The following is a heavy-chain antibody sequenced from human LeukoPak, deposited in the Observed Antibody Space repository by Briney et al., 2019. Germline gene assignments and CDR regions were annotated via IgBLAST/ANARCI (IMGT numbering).Heavy chain of an antibody. CDR3: GREQDPEPGGGTGGMDV. Sequence: PSQTLSLTCTVSGGSISSGGYYWSWIRQHPGKGLEWIGYIYYSGSTYYNPSLKSRVTLSVDTSKNQFSLKLSSVTAADTAVYYWGREQDPEPGGGTGGMDVWGQGTTVTVSS. D-gene: IGHD1-14*01. V-gene: IGHV4-31*03. J-gene: IGHJ6*02. CDR1: GGSISSGGYY. CDR2: IYYSGST.